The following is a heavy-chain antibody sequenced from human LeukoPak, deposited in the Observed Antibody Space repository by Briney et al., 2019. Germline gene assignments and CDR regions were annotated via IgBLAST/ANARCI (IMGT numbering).Heavy chain of an antibody. J-gene: IGHJ3*02. V-gene: IGHV3-9*01. Sequence: QTGGSLRLSCAASGFTFDDYAMHWVRQAPGKGLEWVSGISWNSGSIGYADSVAGRFTISRDNAKNMLYLQMNSLRADDTAVYYCSWDHTGKEDIWGQGTMVTVSS. CDR3: SWDHTGKEDI. D-gene: IGHD1-26*01. CDR1: GFTFDDYA. CDR2: ISWNSGSI.